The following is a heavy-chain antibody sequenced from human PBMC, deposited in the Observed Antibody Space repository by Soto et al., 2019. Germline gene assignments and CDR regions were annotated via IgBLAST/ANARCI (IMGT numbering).Heavy chain of an antibody. V-gene: IGHV1-69*19. CDR2: ISPMFGAA. Sequence: QVQLVQSGAEMKKPGSSVKVSCQSSGGTFNTYAMNWVRQAPGQGPEWMGDISPMFGAANYAPKFQGRVTMTADDSTGTSYMQLSSLTSEDTALYFCAREVQVHTPAFVWWGQGTLVTVSS. CDR3: AREVQVHTPAFVW. D-gene: IGHD3-16*01. J-gene: IGHJ4*02. CDR1: GGTFNTYA.